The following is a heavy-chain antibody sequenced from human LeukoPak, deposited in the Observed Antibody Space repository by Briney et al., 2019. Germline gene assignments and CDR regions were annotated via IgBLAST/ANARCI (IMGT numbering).Heavy chain of an antibody. CDR2: INPNSGGT. Sequence: VASVKVSCKASGYTFTGYYMRWVRQAPGQGLEWMGWINPNSGGTNYAQKFQGRVSMTRDTSISTAYMELSRLRSDDTAVYYCARGGDPPRGNWFDPWGQETLVTVSS. D-gene: IGHD4-17*01. CDR1: GYTFTGYY. CDR3: ARGGDPPRGNWFDP. V-gene: IGHV1-2*02. J-gene: IGHJ5*02.